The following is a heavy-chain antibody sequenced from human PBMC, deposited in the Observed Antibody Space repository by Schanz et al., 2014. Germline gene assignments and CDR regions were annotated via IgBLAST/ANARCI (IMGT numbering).Heavy chain of an antibody. V-gene: IGHV3-11*05. D-gene: IGHD3-9*01. CDR2: ISSSGSYT. CDR3: AKRNHDMQSLPLDY. J-gene: IGHJ4*02. CDR1: GFTFSDYY. Sequence: QVQLVESGGGLVKPGGSLRLSCAASGFTFSDYYMSWIRQAPGKGLEWVSYISSSGSYTNYADSVKGRFTTSRDNGKKSMYLQMNSLSAEDTAVYYCAKRNHDMQSLPLDYWGQGTLVIVSS.